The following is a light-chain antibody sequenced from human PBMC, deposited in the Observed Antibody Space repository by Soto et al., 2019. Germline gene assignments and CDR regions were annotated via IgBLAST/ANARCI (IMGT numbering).Light chain of an antibody. V-gene: IGKV3D-15*01. CDR1: ESISTN. Sequence: DIVMTQSRATLSVSPGERFTIACRASESISTNLVWYQQKPGQAPRLLIYGASSRATGIPARFSGSGSGTDFTRTSRSLQSEDFASYYCQQYKSWPPAWTFGQGTKVDIK. J-gene: IGKJ1*01. CDR3: QQYKSWPPAWT. CDR2: GAS.